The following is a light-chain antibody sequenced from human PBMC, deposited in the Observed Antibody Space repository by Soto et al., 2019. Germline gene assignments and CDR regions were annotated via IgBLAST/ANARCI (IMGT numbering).Light chain of an antibody. CDR3: QQYNSYSWA. V-gene: IGKV1-5*03. CDR1: QSISTW. J-gene: IGKJ1*01. Sequence: DIQMTQSPSTLSASVGDRDTITCRASQSISTWLAWYQQRAGKAPKLLIYKASNLESGVPSRFSGSGSGTDFTLTISSLQPDDFATYYCQQYNSYSWAFGQGTKV. CDR2: KAS.